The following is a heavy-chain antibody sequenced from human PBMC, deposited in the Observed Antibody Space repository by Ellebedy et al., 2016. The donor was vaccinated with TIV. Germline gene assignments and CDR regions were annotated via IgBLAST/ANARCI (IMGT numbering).Heavy chain of an antibody. CDR2: IYYSGST. V-gene: IGHV4-30-4*01. D-gene: IGHD3-10*01. Sequence: SETLSLTCTVSGGSISSGDYYWSWIRQPPGKGLEWIGYIYYSGSTYYNPSLKSRVTISVDTSKNQFSLKLSSVTAADTAVYYCARAEPLWFGELMIDYWGQGTLVTVSS. CDR1: GGSISSGDYY. J-gene: IGHJ4*02. CDR3: ARAEPLWFGELMIDY.